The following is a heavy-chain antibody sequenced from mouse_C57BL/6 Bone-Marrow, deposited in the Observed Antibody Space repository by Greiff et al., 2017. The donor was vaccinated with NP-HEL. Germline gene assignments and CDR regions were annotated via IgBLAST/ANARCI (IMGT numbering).Heavy chain of an antibody. D-gene: IGHD1-1*01. CDR3: ARNYYGSSRFAY. CDR1: GYSITSGYY. CDR2: ISYDGSN. V-gene: IGHV3-6*01. Sequence: EVKLQESGPGLVKPSQSLSLTCSVTGYSITSGYYWNWIRQFPGNKLEWMGYISYDGSNNYNPSLKNRISITRDTSKNQFFLKLNSVTTEDTATYYCARNYYGSSRFAYWGQGTLVTVSA. J-gene: IGHJ3*01.